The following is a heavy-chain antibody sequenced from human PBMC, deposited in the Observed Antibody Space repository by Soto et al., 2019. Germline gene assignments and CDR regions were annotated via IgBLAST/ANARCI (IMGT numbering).Heavy chain of an antibody. CDR2: INHSGST. CDR1: GGSFSGYY. J-gene: IGHJ4*02. CDR3: ARFNDYGGEGLDY. V-gene: IGHV4-34*01. D-gene: IGHD4-17*01. Sequence: QVRLQQWGAGLLKPSETLSLTCAVYGGSFSGYYWSWIRQPPGKGLEWIGEINHSGSTNYNPSLKSRVTISVDTSKNQFSLKLSSVTAADTAVYYCARFNDYGGEGLDYWGQGTLVTVSS.